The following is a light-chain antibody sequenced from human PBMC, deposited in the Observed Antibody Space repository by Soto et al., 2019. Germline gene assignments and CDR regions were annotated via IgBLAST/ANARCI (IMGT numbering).Light chain of an antibody. J-gene: IGKJ5*01. Sequence: EIALTQSPATLSLSPGEGATLSCRASQSVRSYLAWYQQRPGQAPRLLIYDASNRATGIPARFSGSGSGTDFILTISSLEPEDFAVYYCQQRSNWPPTFGQGTRLEI. CDR1: QSVRSY. CDR2: DAS. CDR3: QQRSNWPPT. V-gene: IGKV3-11*01.